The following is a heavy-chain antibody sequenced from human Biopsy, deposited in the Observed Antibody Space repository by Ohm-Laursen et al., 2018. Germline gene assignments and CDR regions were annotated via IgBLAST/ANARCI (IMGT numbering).Heavy chain of an antibody. CDR2: VYYSGTT. Sequence: GTLSLTCTVSGGSISSGFYYWSWIRQPPGKGLEWIGHVYYSGTTNYNPSLKSRVTISVDTSKKQFSLRLNSVTAADTAVHYCARATNSTGWPYYYFYGMDVWGQGTTVTVSS. CDR1: GGSISSGFYY. J-gene: IGHJ6*02. CDR3: ARATNSTGWPYYYFYGMDV. V-gene: IGHV4-61*01. D-gene: IGHD2/OR15-2a*01.